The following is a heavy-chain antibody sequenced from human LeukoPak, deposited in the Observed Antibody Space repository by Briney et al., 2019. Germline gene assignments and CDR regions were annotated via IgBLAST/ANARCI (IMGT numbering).Heavy chain of an antibody. CDR3: ARVWAGYYDILTGRYYFDY. CDR2: IYYSGST. V-gene: IGHV4-39*07. D-gene: IGHD3-9*01. J-gene: IGHJ4*02. CDR1: GGSISSGDYY. Sequence: SETLSLTCTVSGGSISSGDYYWSWIRQPPGTGLEWIGSIYYSGSTYYNPSLKSRVTISVDTSKNQFSLKLSSVTAADTAVYYCARVWAGYYDILTGRYYFDYWGQGTLVTVSS.